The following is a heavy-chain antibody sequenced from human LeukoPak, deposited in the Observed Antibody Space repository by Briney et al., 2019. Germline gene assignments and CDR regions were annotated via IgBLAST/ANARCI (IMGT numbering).Heavy chain of an antibody. D-gene: IGHD6-19*01. CDR3: AREERYSSGWYAGGYFDY. Sequence: GGSLRLSCAASGFTFSDYYMSWIRQAPGKGLEWVSYISSSSSYTNYADSVKGRFTISRDNAKSSLYLQMNSLRAEDTAVYYCAREERYSSGWYAGGYFDYWGQGTLVTVSS. V-gene: IGHV3-11*05. CDR1: GFTFSDYY. J-gene: IGHJ4*02. CDR2: ISSSSSYT.